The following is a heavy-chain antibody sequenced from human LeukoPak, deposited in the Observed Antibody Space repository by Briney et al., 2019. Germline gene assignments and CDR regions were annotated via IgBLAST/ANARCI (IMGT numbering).Heavy chain of an antibody. CDR1: GGSFSGYY. CDR3: ARGDYSFDY. J-gene: IGHJ4*02. CDR2: ISHSGST. Sequence: PSETLSLTCAVYGGSFSGYYWSWIRQPPGKGLEWIGEISHSGSTNYNPSLTSRVTISVDTSKNQFSLKLSSVTAADTAVYYCARGDYSFDYWGQGTLVTVSS. V-gene: IGHV4-34*01.